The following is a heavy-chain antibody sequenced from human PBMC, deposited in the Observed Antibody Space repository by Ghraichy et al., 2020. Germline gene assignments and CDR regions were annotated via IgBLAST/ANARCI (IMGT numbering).Heavy chain of an antibody. Sequence: TLSLTCTVSGGSISSYYWSWIRQPPGKGLEWIGYISYSGSTNYNPSLKSRVTISLDTSKNQFSLKLSSVTAADTAVYYCARRLYGGNDYWGQGTLVTVSS. D-gene: IGHD4-23*01. CDR3: ARRLYGGNDY. V-gene: IGHV4-59*08. CDR1: GGSISSYY. CDR2: ISYSGST. J-gene: IGHJ4*02.